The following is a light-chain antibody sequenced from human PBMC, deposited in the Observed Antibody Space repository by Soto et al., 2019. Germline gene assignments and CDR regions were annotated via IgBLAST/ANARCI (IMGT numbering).Light chain of an antibody. V-gene: IGLV2-14*01. Sequence: QSALTQPASVSGSPGQSITISCTGTSNDIGASDYVSWHQQYPGKAPQLLISRVNNRTSGVSSRFSGSKSGNTASLTISGLQPEDESDFYCSSYTRSTTWVFGGGTKLTVL. J-gene: IGLJ3*02. CDR1: SNDIGASDY. CDR3: SSYTRSTTWV. CDR2: RVN.